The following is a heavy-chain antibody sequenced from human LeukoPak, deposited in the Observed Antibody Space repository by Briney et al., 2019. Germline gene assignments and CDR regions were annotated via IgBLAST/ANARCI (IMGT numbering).Heavy chain of an antibody. CDR3: ARRKQRLNMDY. CDR1: GFTFSDYY. J-gene: IGHJ4*02. D-gene: IGHD6-25*01. V-gene: IGHV3-11*06. Sequence: GGSLRLSCAASGFTFSDYYMSWIRQAPGKGLEWVSYTSSSSSYTNYADSVKGRFTISRDNAKNSLYLQMNSLRAEDTAVYYCARRKQRLNMDYWGQGTLVTVSS. CDR2: TSSSSSYT.